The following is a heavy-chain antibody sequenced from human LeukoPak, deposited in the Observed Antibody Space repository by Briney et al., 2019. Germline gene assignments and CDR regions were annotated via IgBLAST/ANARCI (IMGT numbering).Heavy chain of an antibody. D-gene: IGHD3-10*01. V-gene: IGHV3-48*02. CDR2: ISSSSSTI. Sequence: GGSLRLSCAASGFTFSSYSMNWVRQAPGKGLEWVSYISSSSSTIYYADSVKGRFTISRDNAKNSLYLQMNSLRDEDTAVYYCARDPLWFGEFPDYFDYWGQGTLVTGSS. CDR1: GFTFSSYS. CDR3: ARDPLWFGEFPDYFDY. J-gene: IGHJ4*02.